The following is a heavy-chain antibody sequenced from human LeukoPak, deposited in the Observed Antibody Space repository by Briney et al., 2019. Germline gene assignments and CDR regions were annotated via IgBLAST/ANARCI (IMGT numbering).Heavy chain of an antibody. V-gene: IGHV3-48*04. J-gene: IGHJ4*02. CDR3: AKDSSEMATEIFDY. D-gene: IGHD5-24*01. Sequence: GGSLRLSCAASGFTFSSYAMTWVRQAPGKGLEWVSYISSSGSTIYYADSVKGRFTISRDNAKNSLYLQMNSLRAEDTAVYYCAKDSSEMATEIFDYWGQGTLVTVSS. CDR1: GFTFSSYA. CDR2: ISSSGSTI.